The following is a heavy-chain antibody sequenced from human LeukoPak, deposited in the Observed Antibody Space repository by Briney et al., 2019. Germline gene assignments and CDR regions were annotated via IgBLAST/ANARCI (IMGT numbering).Heavy chain of an antibody. V-gene: IGHV3-11*01. J-gene: IGHJ4*02. CDR1: GFSFSDYY. CDR2: ISSNGSAT. Sequence: GGSLRLSCAASGFSFSDYYMSWVRQAPGKGLEWLSYISSNGSATYYADSVKGRFTISRDNAKNSLFLQMNSLRAEDTAVYYCAKVASYYDLDSWGQGTLVTVSS. CDR3: AKVASYYDLDS. D-gene: IGHD3-3*01.